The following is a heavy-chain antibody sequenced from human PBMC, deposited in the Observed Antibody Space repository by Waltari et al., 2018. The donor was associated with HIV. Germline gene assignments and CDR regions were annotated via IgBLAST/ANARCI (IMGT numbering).Heavy chain of an antibody. CDR3: TRSLLATANLWSGGY. Sequence: EVHLVESGGGLVQPGRSLRLSCTASGFTFGDYGISWYRQAPGKGVEWLSLIGGKAFSGSTEYAASVKGRVTVSRDDSKSIAYLQINSLKAEDTAVYYCTRSLLATANLWSGGYWGQGALVTVSS. CDR2: IGGKAFSGST. J-gene: IGHJ4*02. CDR1: GFTFGDYG. V-gene: IGHV3-49*03. D-gene: IGHD2-21*02.